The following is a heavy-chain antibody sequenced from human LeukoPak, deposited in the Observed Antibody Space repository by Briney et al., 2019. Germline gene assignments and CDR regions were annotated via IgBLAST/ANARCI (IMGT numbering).Heavy chain of an antibody. CDR1: GGTFSNFA. D-gene: IGHD2-8*02. CDR2: IFPMFGTT. CDR3: ARDFFTEDCAAGXCRLXX. V-gene: IGHV1-69*05. J-gene: IGHJ4*02. Sequence: SVKVSCKASGGTFSNFAINWVRQAPGQGLQWMGRIFPMFGTTMYAQTIQGRISITTDESTTTAYINLSGLTTDDTAMYYCARDFFTEDCAAGXCRLXXWGQGSLVTVX.